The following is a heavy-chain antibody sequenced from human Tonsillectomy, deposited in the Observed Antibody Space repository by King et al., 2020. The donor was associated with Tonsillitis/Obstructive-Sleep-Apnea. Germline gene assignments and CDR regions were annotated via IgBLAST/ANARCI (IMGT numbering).Heavy chain of an antibody. V-gene: IGHV3-23*01. Sequence: VQLLESGGDLVQPGGSLRLSCAASGLTFSSYAMNWVRQAPGKGPEWVSGISGSGGSTYYADSVKGRFTISRDNSKNTVYLQMNSLRAEDTAIYSCAKLESTVPVAGTVDSYFDYWGQGTLVTVSS. CDR2: ISGSGGST. CDR3: AKLESTVPVAGTVDSYFDY. D-gene: IGHD6-19*01. J-gene: IGHJ4*02. CDR1: GLTFSSYA.